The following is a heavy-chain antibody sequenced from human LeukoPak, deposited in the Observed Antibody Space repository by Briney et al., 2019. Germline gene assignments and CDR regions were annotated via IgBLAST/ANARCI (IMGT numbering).Heavy chain of an antibody. J-gene: IGHJ4*02. CDR3: ARRSNRDGYNLDY. V-gene: IGHV4-4*07. CDR2: IYTSGST. Sequence: SETLSLTCTVSGNSFGDYYWSWIRQPAGKGLEWIGRIYTSGSTTYNPSLKSRVTMSVDTSKSQFSLNLMSVTAADTAMYYCARRSNRDGYNLDYWGQGTLVTVSS. CDR1: GNSFGDYY. D-gene: IGHD5-24*01.